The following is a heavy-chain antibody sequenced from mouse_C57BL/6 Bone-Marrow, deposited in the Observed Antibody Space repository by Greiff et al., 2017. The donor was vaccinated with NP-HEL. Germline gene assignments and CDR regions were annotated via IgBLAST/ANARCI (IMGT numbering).Heavy chain of an antibody. CDR3: ARHARYYGSSYWYFDV. CDR1: GFTFSDYG. D-gene: IGHD1-1*01. J-gene: IGHJ1*03. Sequence: DVMLVESGGGLVQPGGSLKLSCAASGFTFSDYGMAWVRQAPRKGPEWVAFISNFAYSIYYADTVTGRFTISRENAKNTLYLEMSSLRSEDTAMYYCARHARYYGSSYWYFDVWGTGTTVTVSS. CDR2: ISNFAYSI. V-gene: IGHV5-15*01.